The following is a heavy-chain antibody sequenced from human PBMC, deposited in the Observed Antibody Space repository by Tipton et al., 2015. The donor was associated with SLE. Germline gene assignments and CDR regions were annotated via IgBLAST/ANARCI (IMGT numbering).Heavy chain of an antibody. D-gene: IGHD3-16*01. CDR1: GGTFSSSA. J-gene: IGHJ4*02. Sequence: QSGAEVKKPGSSVKASCKASGGTFSSSAISWVRQAPGQGLEWMGGIIPMFGATTYAQKFQGRVTLTAEESTSTAFMELTSLTSEDTAVYFCASAVASGGSHIYYYDSWRQGTLVTVSS. CDR2: IIPMFGAT. CDR3: ASAVASGGSHIYYYDS. V-gene: IGHV1-69*01.